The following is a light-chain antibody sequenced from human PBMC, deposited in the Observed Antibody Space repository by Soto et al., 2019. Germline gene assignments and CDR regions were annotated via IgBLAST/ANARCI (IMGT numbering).Light chain of an antibody. J-gene: IGKJ2*01. CDR2: GAS. V-gene: IGKV3-20*01. Sequence: EIVLTQSPGTLSLSPGERATLSCRASQSVSSSYLAWYQQKPGQAPRLLIYGASSRATGIPDRFSGSGSGTDFTLTISTLEPEEFAVYYCQLYGSSPYTFGQGTKLEIK. CDR3: QLYGSSPYT. CDR1: QSVSSSY.